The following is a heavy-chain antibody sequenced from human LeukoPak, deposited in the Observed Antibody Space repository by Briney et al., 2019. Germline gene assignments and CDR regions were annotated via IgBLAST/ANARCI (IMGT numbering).Heavy chain of an antibody. J-gene: IGHJ4*02. CDR3: AISATRGDYVFDH. V-gene: IGHV3-15*01. D-gene: IGHD4-17*01. CDR2: IKHMTDGGTT. CDR1: GLPLTFAW. Sequence: GGSVRLPCGPWGLPLTFAWAPGVRQARGKAREWVGRIKHMTDGGTTNHAAPRKDTFTIARDDTKSTLYLQTNSVKTADTAVYYCAISATRGDYVFDHWGQGTLVTASS.